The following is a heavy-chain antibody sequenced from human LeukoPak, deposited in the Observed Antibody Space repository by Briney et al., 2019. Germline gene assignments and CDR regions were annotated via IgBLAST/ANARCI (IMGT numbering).Heavy chain of an antibody. CDR2: IYSGGST. CDR3: AKDLQGCSSTSCYLGMDV. V-gene: IGHV3-66*01. J-gene: IGHJ6*04. Sequence: HPGGSLRLSCAASEFSFCSNYMTWVRQAPGKGLEWVSLIYSGGSTYYSDSVKGRFTISRDNSKNTLYLQMNSLRAEGTAVYYCAKDLQGCSSTSCYLGMDVWGKGTTVTISS. D-gene: IGHD2-2*01. CDR1: EFSFCSNY.